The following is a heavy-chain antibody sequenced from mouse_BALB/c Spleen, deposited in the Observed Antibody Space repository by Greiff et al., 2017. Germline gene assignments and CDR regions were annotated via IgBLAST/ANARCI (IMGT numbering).Heavy chain of an antibody. CDR2: IWSGGST. CDR3: ARNDYRYRYWYFDV. D-gene: IGHD2-14*01. J-gene: IGHJ1*01. CDR1: GFSLTSYG. V-gene: IGHV2-2*02. Sequence: QVQLKESGPGLVQPSQSLSITCTVSGFSLTSYGVHWVRQSPGKGLEWLGVIWSGGSTDYNAAFISRLSISKDNSKSQVFFKMNSLQANDTAIYYCARNDYRYRYWYFDVWGAGTTVTVSS.